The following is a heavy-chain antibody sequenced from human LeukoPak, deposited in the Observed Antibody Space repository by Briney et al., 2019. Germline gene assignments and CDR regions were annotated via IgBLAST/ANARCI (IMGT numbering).Heavy chain of an antibody. CDR3: ARAMTTVPFGY. CDR1: GYTFTSYY. D-gene: IGHD4-11*01. J-gene: IGHJ4*02. V-gene: IGHV1-46*03. Sequence: ASVKVSCKASGYTFTSYYMHWVRQAPGQGLEWMGIINPSGGSTSYAQKFQGRVTMTRDTSTSTVYMELRSLRSEDTAVYYCARAMTTVPFGYWGQGTLVTVSS. CDR2: INPSGGST.